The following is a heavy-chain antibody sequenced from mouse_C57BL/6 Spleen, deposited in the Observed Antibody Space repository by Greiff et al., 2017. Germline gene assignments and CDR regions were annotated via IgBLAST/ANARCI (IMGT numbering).Heavy chain of an antibody. J-gene: IGHJ3*01. CDR2: INPGSGCT. CDR1: GYAFTNYL. Sequence: QVQLQQSGAELVRPGTSVKVSCKASGYAFTNYLIEWVKQRPGQCLEWIGVINPGSGCTNYNEQFKGKATLTADKSYSTAYLQISSLTSEDSAVYFCARAYSNYEAWFAYWGQGTLVTVSA. CDR3: ARAYSNYEAWFAY. D-gene: IGHD2-5*01. V-gene: IGHV1-54*01.